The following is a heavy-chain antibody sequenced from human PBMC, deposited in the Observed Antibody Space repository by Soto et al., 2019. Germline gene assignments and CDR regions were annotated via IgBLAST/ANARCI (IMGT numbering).Heavy chain of an antibody. Sequence: QAQLVQSGTEVEKPGASVKVSCKASGYTFTSYAISWVRQAPGQGLEWMGWISANNGNTNYAQKLQGRVTMTADTSTSTAYMELRSLRSDDTAVYYCAKDRRDGDFMHILVVDFWGQGALVTVSS. V-gene: IGHV1-18*01. CDR2: ISANNGNT. CDR1: GYTFTSYA. J-gene: IGHJ4*02. CDR3: AKDRRDGDFMHILVVDF. D-gene: IGHD2-15*01.